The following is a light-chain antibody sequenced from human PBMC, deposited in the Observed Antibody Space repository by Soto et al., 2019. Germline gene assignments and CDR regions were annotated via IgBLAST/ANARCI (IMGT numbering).Light chain of an antibody. J-gene: IGLJ2*01. CDR2: DDT. V-gene: IGLV1-40*01. CDR1: SYNIGAGYD. CDR3: QSSDSSLSGSVV. Sequence: QPVLTQPPSVSGAPGQRVTISCAGSSYNIGAGYDVNWYQQLPGTAPKLLIYDDTNRPSGVPDRFSGSKSATSASLAITGLQAEDEANYYCQSSDSSLSGSVVFGGGTKLTFL.